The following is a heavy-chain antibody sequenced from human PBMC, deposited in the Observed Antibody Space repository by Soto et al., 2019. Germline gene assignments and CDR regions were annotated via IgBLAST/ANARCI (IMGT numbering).Heavy chain of an antibody. V-gene: IGHV4-4*02. D-gene: IGHD3-16*01. CDR2: IYHSGNT. J-gene: IGHJ4*02. CDR3: ARRYGGNFYY. CDR1: GGSISSSNW. Sequence: SETLSLTCAVSGGSISSSNWWSWVRQPPGKGLEWIGEIYHSGNTNYNPSLKSRVTMAVDKSRNQFSRKLSSVTAADTAVYYCARRYGGNFYYWGQGTRVTVS.